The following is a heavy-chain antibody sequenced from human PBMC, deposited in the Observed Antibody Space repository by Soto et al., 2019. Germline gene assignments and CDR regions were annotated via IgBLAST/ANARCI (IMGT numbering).Heavy chain of an antibody. Sequence: GGSLRLSCAASGFTFRSYAMSWVRQAPGKGLEWVSRINGDGTTLYYADSVKGRLTISRDSAMNTLYLHIYSLRDEDTGVYYCARGATGYGNFDYWGQGTLVTVSS. D-gene: IGHD5-12*01. CDR1: GFTFRSYA. V-gene: IGHV3-74*01. CDR3: ARGATGYGNFDY. CDR2: INGDGTTL. J-gene: IGHJ4*02.